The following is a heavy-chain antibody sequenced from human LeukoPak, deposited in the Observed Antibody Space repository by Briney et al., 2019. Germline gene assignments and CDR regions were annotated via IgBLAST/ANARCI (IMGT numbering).Heavy chain of an antibody. D-gene: IGHD3-22*01. V-gene: IGHV5-51*01. CDR1: GYSFTSYW. Sequence: GESLKISCKGSGYSFTSYWIGWVRQMPGKGLEWMGIIYPGDSDTRYSPSFQGQVTISADKSISTTYQQWSSLKGPDTPMYYWVKYYYDSSGYHWGQGTLVTVSS. CDR3: VKYYYDSSGYH. CDR2: IYPGDSDT. J-gene: IGHJ5*02.